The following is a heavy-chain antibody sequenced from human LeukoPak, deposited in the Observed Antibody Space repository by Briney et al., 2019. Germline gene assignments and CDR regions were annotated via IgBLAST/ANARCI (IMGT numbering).Heavy chain of an antibody. CDR1: GYTFTSYH. Sequence: GASEKVSCKASGYTFTSYHMHWVRQAPGQGLEWMGIINPSGSSTSYAQKFQGRVTMTRDTSTSTVYMELSSLRSGDTAVYYCAREVSSSTDYWGQGTLVTVSS. V-gene: IGHV1-46*01. CDR3: AREVSSSTDY. D-gene: IGHD6-6*01. J-gene: IGHJ4*02. CDR2: INPSGSST.